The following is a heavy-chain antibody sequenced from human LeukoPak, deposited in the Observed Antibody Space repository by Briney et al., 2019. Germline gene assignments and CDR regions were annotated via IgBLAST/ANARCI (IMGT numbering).Heavy chain of an antibody. J-gene: IGHJ4*02. CDR3: ARGSLDFDY. V-gene: IGHV4-59*12. Sequence: SETLSLTCSVSGGSISDNYWSWIRQPPGKGLEWIGYIYYSGSTYYNPSLKSRVTISVDTPKNQFSLKLSSVTAADTAVYYCARGSLDFDYWGQGTLVTVSS. CDR2: IYYSGST. CDR1: GGSISDNY.